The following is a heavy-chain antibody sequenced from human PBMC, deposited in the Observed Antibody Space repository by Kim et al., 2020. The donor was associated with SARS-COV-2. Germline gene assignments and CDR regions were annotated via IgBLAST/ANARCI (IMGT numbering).Heavy chain of an antibody. J-gene: IGHJ1*01. V-gene: IGHV1-69*13. Sequence: SVKVSCKASGGTFSSYAISWVRQAPGQGLEWMGGIITIFGTANYAQKFQGRVTITADESTSTAYMELSSLRSEETAVYYCARGEWELLVQGFQHWGQGTLVSVSS. CDR3: ARGEWELLVQGFQH. CDR1: GGTFSSYA. D-gene: IGHD1-26*01. CDR2: IITIFGTA.